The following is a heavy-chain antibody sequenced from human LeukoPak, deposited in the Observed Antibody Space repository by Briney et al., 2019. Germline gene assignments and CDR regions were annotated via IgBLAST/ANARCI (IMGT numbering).Heavy chain of an antibody. J-gene: IGHJ4*02. V-gene: IGHV5-51*01. CDR2: IYPGDSDT. D-gene: IGHD1-26*01. CDR3: ARRVPVGPPDF. CDR1: GYSFSTYW. Sequence: GESLKIFCKVSGYSFSTYWIVWVRQMPGKGLEYMGIIYPGDSDTKYSPSFQGQVTMSADKSISTAYLQWNSLKSSDTAMYYCARRVPVGPPDFWGQGTLVTVSS.